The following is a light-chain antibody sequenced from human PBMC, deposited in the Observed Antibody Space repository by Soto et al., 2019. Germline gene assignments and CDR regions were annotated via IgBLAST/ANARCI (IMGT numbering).Light chain of an antibody. V-gene: IGKV3-15*01. CDR2: GAS. CDR3: QSYNDWPFT. Sequence: EIVMTQSPATLSVSPGERVTLSCRASESLSTYLAWYQQKPGQAPRLIIYGASTKATGIPARFSGSGSATDFTLNISRLQSEDFAVYYCQSYNDWPFTFGQGTKLEIK. CDR1: ESLSTY. J-gene: IGKJ2*01.